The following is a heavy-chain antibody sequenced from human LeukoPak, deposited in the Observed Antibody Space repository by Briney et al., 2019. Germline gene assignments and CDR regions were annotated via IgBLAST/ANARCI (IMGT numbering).Heavy chain of an antibody. D-gene: IGHD3-22*01. CDR1: GYTFTSYG. J-gene: IGHJ4*02. CDR2: IIPILDIA. V-gene: IGHV1-69*04. CDR3: ARSYTESSGSTDY. Sequence: SVKVSCKASGYTFTSYGISWVRQAPGQGLEWMGRIIPILDIANYAQKFQGRVTITADKSTSTAYMELSSLRSEDTAVYYCARSYTESSGSTDYWGQGTLVTVSS.